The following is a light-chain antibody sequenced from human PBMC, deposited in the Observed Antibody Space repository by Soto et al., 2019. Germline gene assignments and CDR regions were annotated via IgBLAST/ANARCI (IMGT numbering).Light chain of an antibody. CDR2: GAS. V-gene: IGKV3-20*01. Sequence: EIVLTQSPGTLSLSPGERATLSCRASQSFSGTYLAWYQQKPGQAPRLLIYGASSRATGIADRFSGSGSGTDFPLTISRLEPEDFAVYFCQQYGSSRTFGQGTKVEIK. CDR3: QQYGSSRT. J-gene: IGKJ1*01. CDR1: QSFSGTY.